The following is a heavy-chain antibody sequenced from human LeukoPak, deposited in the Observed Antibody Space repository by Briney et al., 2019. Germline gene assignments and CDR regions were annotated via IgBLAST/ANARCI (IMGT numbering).Heavy chain of an antibody. CDR2: IYYTGST. D-gene: IGHD2-15*01. CDR1: GGSISSYY. V-gene: IGHV4-59*08. CDR3: ARHFSVGRGFDP. J-gene: IGHJ5*02. Sequence: SETLSLTCTVSGGSISSYYWSWNRQPPGKGLEWIGYIYYTGSTNYNPSLKSRVTISIDTSKNQFSLKLTSVTAADTAVYYCARHFSVGRGFDPWGQGTLVTVSS.